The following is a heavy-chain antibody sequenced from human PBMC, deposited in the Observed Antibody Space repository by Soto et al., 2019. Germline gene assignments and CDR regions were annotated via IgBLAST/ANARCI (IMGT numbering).Heavy chain of an antibody. CDR1: GFTFSSYE. CDR2: ISSSGSTI. V-gene: IGHV3-48*03. Sequence: HPGGSLRLSCAASGFTFSSYEMNWVRQAPGKGLEWLSYISSSGSTIHYADSVKGRFTISRDNARNSLYLQMNSLRAEDTAIYYCARDSSGSHPDYWGQGTLVTVSS. J-gene: IGHJ4*02. D-gene: IGHD3-22*01. CDR3: ARDSSGSHPDY.